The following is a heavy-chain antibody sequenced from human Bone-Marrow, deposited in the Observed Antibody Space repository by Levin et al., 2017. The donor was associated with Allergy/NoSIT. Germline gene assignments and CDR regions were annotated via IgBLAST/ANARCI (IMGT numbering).Heavy chain of an antibody. J-gene: IGHJ6*02. Sequence: ASVKVSCKTSGYFFTEYPLHWVRQAPGQRLEWMGKIDAHSGDTNYARNLQGRVTLTRDTSLSTAYMELSGLMSDDTAVYYCARDVGRDLKGFYGLDVWGQGTTVTVS. CDR1: GYFFTEYP. CDR2: IDAHSGDT. V-gene: IGHV1-2*02. CDR3: ARDVGRDLKGFYGLDV.